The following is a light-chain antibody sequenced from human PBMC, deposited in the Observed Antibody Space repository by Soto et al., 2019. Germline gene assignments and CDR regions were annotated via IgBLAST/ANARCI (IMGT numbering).Light chain of an antibody. CDR3: AAWDDSLSGYV. CDR2: SDD. J-gene: IGLJ1*01. CDR1: ISNTGSKT. V-gene: IGLV1-44*01. Sequence: QCSLTQAASASGTPGQGFTIFCSGSISNTGSKTVKWYQQSPGTAPQLLIYSDDQRPSGVPDRFSGSKYGTSASLAISGLQAEDEADYYCAAWDDSLSGYVFGTGTKVTVL.